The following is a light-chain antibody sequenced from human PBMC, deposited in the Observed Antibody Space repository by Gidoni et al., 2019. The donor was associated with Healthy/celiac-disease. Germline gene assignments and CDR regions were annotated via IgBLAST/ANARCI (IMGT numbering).Light chain of an antibody. CDR2: GAS. J-gene: IGKJ1*01. CDR3: QQYNNWPSWT. Sequence: DIVLTQSPATLSVSPGERATLSCRASQSVSSNLAWYQQKPGQAPRRLIYGASSGSGTEFTLTISSLQSEDFAVYYCQQYNNWPSWTFGQGTKVEIK. CDR1: QSVSSN. V-gene: IGKV3-15*01.